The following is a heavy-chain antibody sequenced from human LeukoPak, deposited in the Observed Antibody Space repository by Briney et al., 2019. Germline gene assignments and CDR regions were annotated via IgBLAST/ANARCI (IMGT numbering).Heavy chain of an antibody. CDR1: GVPPTASV. D-gene: IGHD6-19*01. V-gene: IGHV3-53*01. CDR3: VRDSTISGWYELGY. CDR2: NEGAA. J-gene: IGHJ4*02. Sequence: GPLRPSCPAPGVPPTASVMGWVRSARGQGLESNEGAAYFADSVKGRFSISRANSKNTVPLQMNSLRAEDTAVYFCVRDSTISGWYELGYWGQGTLVTVSS.